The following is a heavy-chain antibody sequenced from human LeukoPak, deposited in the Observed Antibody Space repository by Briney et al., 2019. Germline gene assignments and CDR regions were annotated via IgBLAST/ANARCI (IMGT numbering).Heavy chain of an antibody. D-gene: IGHD5-18*01. CDR2: IYYSGST. V-gene: IGHV4-59*08. Sequence: PSETLSLTCTVSGGSISSYYWSWIRQPPGKGLEWIGYIYYSGSTNYNPSLKSRVTISVDTSKNQFSLKLSSVTAADTAVYYCARGRGYSYGSGMDVWGQGTTVTVS. CDR3: ARGRGYSYGSGMDV. J-gene: IGHJ6*02. CDR1: GGSISSYY.